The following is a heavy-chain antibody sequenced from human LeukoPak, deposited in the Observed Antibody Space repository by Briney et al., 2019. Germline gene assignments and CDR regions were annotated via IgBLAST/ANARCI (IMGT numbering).Heavy chain of an antibody. V-gene: IGHV1-8*01. CDR2: MNPNSGNT. CDR3: ARGPRITMVQGVTLTFDY. J-gene: IGHJ4*02. Sequence: ASVKVSCKASGYTFTSYDINWVRQATGQGLEWMGWMNPNSGNTGYAQKFQGRVTMTRDTSISTAYMELSRLRSDDTAVYYCARGPRITMVQGVTLTFDYWGQGTLVTVSS. D-gene: IGHD3-10*01. CDR1: GYTFTSYD.